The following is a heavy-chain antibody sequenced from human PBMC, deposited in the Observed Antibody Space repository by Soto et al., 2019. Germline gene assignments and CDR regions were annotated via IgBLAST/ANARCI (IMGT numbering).Heavy chain of an antibody. V-gene: IGHV1-18*04. CDR2: ISAYNGNT. CDR1: GYTFTSYG. CDR3: ARDGGIAARYYYYYYGMYV. D-gene: IGHD6-6*01. J-gene: IGHJ6*02. Sequence: ASVKVSCKASGYTFTSYGISWVRQAPGQGLEWMGWISAYNGNTNYAQKLQGRVTMTTDTSTSTAYMELRSLRSDDTAVYYCARDGGIAARYYYYYYGMYVWGQGTTVTVSS.